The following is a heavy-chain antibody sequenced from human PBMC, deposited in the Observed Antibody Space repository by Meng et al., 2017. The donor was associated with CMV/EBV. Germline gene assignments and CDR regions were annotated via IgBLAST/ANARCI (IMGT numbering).Heavy chain of an antibody. CDR3: ARERGDDSGYNFDS. CDR2: IYSTGGT. CDR1: CGFFSCFF. V-gene: IGHV4-4*07. J-gene: IGHJ4*02. Sequence: VQLHESGPGLVKPSVTLSPTCGVSCGFFSCFFWTWIRQPAGKGLEWIGRIYSTGGTNYNPSFESRVTISLDGSNNQFSLKLNSVTAADTAIYYCARERGDDSGYNFDSWGQGTLVTVSS. D-gene: IGHD3-22*01.